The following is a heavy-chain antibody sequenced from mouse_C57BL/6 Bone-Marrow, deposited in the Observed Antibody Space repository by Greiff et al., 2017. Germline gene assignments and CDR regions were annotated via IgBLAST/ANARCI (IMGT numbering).Heavy chain of an antibody. CDR1: GYTFTSYG. CDR3: ARLNGSAWFAY. J-gene: IGHJ3*01. CDR2: IYPRSGNT. Sequence: QVQLQQSGAELARPGASVKLSCKASGYTFTSYGISWVKQRPGQGLEWIGEIYPRSGNTYYNEKFKGKATLTADKSSSTAYMELRSLTSEDSAVYFCARLNGSAWFAYWGQGTLVTVSA. V-gene: IGHV1-81*01.